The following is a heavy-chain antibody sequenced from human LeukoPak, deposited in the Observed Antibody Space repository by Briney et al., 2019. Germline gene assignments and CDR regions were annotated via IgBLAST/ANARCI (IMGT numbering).Heavy chain of an antibody. CDR3: ARGPTTVTTGFDY. J-gene: IGHJ4*02. CDR1: GGSISSGGYY. CDR2: IYHSGST. V-gene: IGHV4-30-2*01. D-gene: IGHD4-17*01. Sequence: PSETLSLTCTVSGGSISSGGYYWSWIRQPPGKGLERIGYIYHSGSTYYNPSLKSRVTISVGRSKNQFSLKLSSVTAADTAVYYCARGPTTVTTGFDYWGQGTLVTVSS.